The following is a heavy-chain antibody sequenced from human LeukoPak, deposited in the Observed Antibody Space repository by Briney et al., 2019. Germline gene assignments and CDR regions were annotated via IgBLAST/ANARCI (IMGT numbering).Heavy chain of an antibody. CDR1: GFTFSSYE. CDR2: VSSGGNTI. V-gene: IGHV3-48*03. D-gene: IGHD5-18*01. Sequence: PGESLSLSCAASGFTFSSYEMNWVRPPPGKGLEWVPYVSSGGNTIYYADSVKGRFTISRDNAKNSLYLQMNSLRADETAVYYCAREGTAMVSFDYWGQGTLVTVSS. CDR3: AREGTAMVSFDY. J-gene: IGHJ4*02.